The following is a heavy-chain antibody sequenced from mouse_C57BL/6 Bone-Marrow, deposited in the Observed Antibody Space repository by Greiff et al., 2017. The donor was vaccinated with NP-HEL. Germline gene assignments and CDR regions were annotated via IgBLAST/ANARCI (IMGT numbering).Heavy chain of an antibody. CDR2: INPNNGGT. Sequence: EVQLQESGPELVKPGASVKMSCKASGYTFTDYNMHWVKQSHGKSLEWIGYINPNNGGTSYNQKFKGKATLTVNKSSSTAYMELRSLTSEDSAVYYCARRGAGNPYWYFDVWGTGTTVTVSS. V-gene: IGHV1-22*01. CDR1: GYTFTDYN. J-gene: IGHJ1*03. CDR3: ARRGAGNPYWYFDV. D-gene: IGHD2-1*01.